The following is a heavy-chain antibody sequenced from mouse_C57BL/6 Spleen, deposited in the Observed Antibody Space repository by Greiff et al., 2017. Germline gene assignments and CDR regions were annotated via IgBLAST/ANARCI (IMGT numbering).Heavy chain of an antibody. Sequence: CEASGVDFSRYWMSWVRRAPGKGLEWIGEINPDSSTINYAPSLKDKFIISRDNAKNTLYLQMSKVRSEDTALYYCAREDTTVAGYFDYWGQGTTLTVSS. CDR3: AREDTTVAGYFDY. CDR2: INPDSSTI. J-gene: IGHJ2*01. D-gene: IGHD1-1*01. CDR1: GVDFSRYW. V-gene: IGHV4-1*01.